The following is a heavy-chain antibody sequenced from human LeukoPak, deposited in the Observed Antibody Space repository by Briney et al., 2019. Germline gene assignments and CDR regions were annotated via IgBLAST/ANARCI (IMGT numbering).Heavy chain of an antibody. Sequence: ASVKVSCKASGYTFTDYYMHWVRQAPGQGLEWMGWINPNSGGTNYAQKFQGGVAMTRDTSISTAYMELSRLRSEDTAVYYCASGTTDIVVVPATLRNYYFDYWGQGTLVTVSS. D-gene: IGHD2-2*01. CDR1: GYTFTDYY. CDR2: INPNSGGT. CDR3: ASGTTDIVVVPATLRNYYFDY. V-gene: IGHV1-2*02. J-gene: IGHJ4*02.